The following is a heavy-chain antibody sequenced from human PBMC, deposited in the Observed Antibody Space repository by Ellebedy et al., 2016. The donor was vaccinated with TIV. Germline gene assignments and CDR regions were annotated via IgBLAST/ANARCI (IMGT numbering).Heavy chain of an antibody. D-gene: IGHD5-18*01. CDR1: GFTFSDYY. J-gene: IGHJ6*02. CDR3: ARTHTAMLEYNYGMDV. Sequence: GESLKISCAASGFTFSDYYMSWIRQAPGKGLEWVSYISSSGNTIYYADSVKGRFTISRDIAKNSLYLQMNSLRAEDTAVYYCARTHTAMLEYNYGMDVWGQGTTVTVSS. V-gene: IGHV3-11*01. CDR2: ISSSGNTI.